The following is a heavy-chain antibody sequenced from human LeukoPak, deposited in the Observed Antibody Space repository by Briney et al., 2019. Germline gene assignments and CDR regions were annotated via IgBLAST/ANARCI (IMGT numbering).Heavy chain of an antibody. D-gene: IGHD3-22*01. CDR3: ATTQTYDSSGYSDY. CDR2: INTGNGDT. V-gene: IGHV1-3*04. CDR1: GGTFSSYA. J-gene: IGHJ4*02. Sequence: ASVKVSCKASGGTFSSYAISWVRQAPGQRLEWMGWINTGNGDTKYSQKFQGRVAITRDTSASTAYMDLSSLRSEDTAVYYCATTQTYDSSGYSDYWGQGTLVTVSS.